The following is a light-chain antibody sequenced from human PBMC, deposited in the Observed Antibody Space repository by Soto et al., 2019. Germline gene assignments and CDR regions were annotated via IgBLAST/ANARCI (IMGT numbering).Light chain of an antibody. CDR2: SGY. V-gene: IGKV3-11*01. Sequence: FVVTQSPDTLSLSPGERATLSCRASPSVSSSVAWYQHKPGQSPRLVIYSGYKRATGIPARFSGSGSGTDFTHTISGLEVDDFAIYYCQQRYSGRRVFGQGTKVEVK. CDR1: PSVSSS. J-gene: IGKJ1*01. CDR3: QQRYSGRRV.